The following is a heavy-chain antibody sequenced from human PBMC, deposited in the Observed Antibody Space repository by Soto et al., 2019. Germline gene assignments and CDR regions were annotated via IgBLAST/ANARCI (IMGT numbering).Heavy chain of an antibody. J-gene: IGHJ6*02. V-gene: IGHV3-15*01. CDR1: GFTFSNAW. D-gene: IGHD2-8*01. CDR3: TTGLMGAYYYYYYGMDV. CDR2: IKSKTDGGTT. Sequence: NPGGSLRLSCAASGFTFSNAWMSWVRQAPGKGLEWVGRIKSKTDGGTTDYAAPVKGRFTISRDDSKNTLYLQMNSLKTEDTAVYYCTTGLMGAYYYYYYGMDVWGQGTTVTVSS.